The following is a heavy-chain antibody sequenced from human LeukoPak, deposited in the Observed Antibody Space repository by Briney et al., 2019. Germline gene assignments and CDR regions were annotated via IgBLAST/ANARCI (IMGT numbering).Heavy chain of an antibody. J-gene: IGHJ5*02. CDR1: GYTFTDNN. CDR3: ARDFSYDFWSGTNWFDP. Sequence: GASGKLCRSAAGYTFTDNNTHLGRQPPGQGLGLVGGINPDSGDTNYAQKSQGRVTMTRDTSISTAYMELSSLRSDDTAVYYCARDFSYDFWSGTNWFDPWGQGTLVTVSS. CDR2: INPDSGDT. V-gene: IGHV1-2*02. D-gene: IGHD3-3*01.